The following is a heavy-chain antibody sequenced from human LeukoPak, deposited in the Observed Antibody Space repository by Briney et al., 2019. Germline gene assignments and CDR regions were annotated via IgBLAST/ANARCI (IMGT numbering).Heavy chain of an antibody. CDR3: ASHSSGYYYYFDY. CDR2: IYYNGST. D-gene: IGHD3-22*01. CDR1: GGSISSGDYY. Sequence: SQTLSLTCTVSGGSISSGDYYWSWIRQPPGKGLEWIGYIYYNGSTYYNPSLKSRVTISVDTSKNQFSLKLSSVTAADTAVYYCASHSSGYYYYFDYWGQGTLVTVSS. J-gene: IGHJ4*02. V-gene: IGHV4-30-4*08.